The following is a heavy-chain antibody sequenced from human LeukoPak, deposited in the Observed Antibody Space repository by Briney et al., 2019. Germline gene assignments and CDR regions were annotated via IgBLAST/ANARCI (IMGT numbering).Heavy chain of an antibody. CDR1: GDSISSYY. Sequence: SETLSLTCTVSGDSISSYYWSWIRQPPGKGLEWIGYIYSRGRSSYNPSLRSRVTISVDTSQNQFSLKLTSVTAADTAFYFCARHRGYTYGRTFDYWGQGTLVTVSS. J-gene: IGHJ4*02. CDR2: IYSRGRS. D-gene: IGHD5-18*01. CDR3: ARHRGYTYGRTFDY. V-gene: IGHV4-59*08.